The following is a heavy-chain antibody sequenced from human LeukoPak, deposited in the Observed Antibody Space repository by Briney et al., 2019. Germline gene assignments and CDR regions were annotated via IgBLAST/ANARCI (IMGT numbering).Heavy chain of an antibody. D-gene: IGHD2-2*01. CDR1: GGSIRSSSYY. J-gene: IGHJ4*02. V-gene: IGHV4-39*07. CDR2: IYYSGST. Sequence: SETLSLTCTVSGGSIRSSSYYWGWIRQPPGKGLEWIGSIYYSGSTYYNPSLKSRVTISVDTSKNQFSLRLNSVTAADTAVYYCARDTGPSGTAFDSWGPGTLVTVSS. CDR3: ARDTGPSGTAFDS.